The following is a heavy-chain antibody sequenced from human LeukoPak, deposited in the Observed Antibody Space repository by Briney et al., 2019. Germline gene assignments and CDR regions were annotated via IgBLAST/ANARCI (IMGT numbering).Heavy chain of an antibody. D-gene: IGHD3-3*01. CDR1: GYTFTGYY. Sequence: ASVKVSCKASGYTFTGYYMHWVRQAPGQGLEWMGWINPNSGSTNYAQKFQGRVTMTRDTSISTAYMELSRLRSDDTAVYYCARDGVRFLEWLPTYYYYYMDVWGKGTTVTVSS. CDR2: INPNSGST. CDR3: ARDGVRFLEWLPTYYYYYMDV. V-gene: IGHV1-2*02. J-gene: IGHJ6*03.